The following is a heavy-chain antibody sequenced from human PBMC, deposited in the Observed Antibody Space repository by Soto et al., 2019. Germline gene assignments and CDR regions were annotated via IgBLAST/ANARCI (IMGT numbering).Heavy chain of an antibody. D-gene: IGHD3-3*01. CDR2: IYYSGST. CDR3: ARIYYDFWSGYFFDY. CDR1: GASISSYY. J-gene: IGHJ4*02. Sequence: SETLSLTCTVSGASISSYYWSWIRQPPWKGLECIGYIYYSGSTNYNPSLKSRVTISADTSKSQFSLKLGSVTAADTAVYYCARIYYDFWSGYFFDYWGQGTLVTVSS. V-gene: IGHV4-59*01.